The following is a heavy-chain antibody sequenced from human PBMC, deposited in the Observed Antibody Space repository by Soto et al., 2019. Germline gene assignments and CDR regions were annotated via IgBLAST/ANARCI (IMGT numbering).Heavy chain of an antibody. CDR1: EGNTVAYH. CDR2: TSYTGNT. V-gene: IGHV4-59*01. D-gene: IGHD1-26*01. CDR3: ARDMHAGFTHYFGP. Sequence: SFVILRLTNIVAEGNTVAYHGRWIRKNPGKGLEWIAYTSYTGNTNYNPSLKSRVTISLDTSKNQLSLQLTSMTAADTAVYYCARDMHAGFTHYFGPCGQGTLVTGSS. J-gene: IGHJ5*02.